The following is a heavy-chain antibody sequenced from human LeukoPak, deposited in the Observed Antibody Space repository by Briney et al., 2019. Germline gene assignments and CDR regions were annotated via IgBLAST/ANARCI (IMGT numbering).Heavy chain of an antibody. Sequence: PGRSLRLSCAASGFTFSSYWMAWVRQAPGKRPEWVANIKQDGSEKYYVDSVKGRFTISRDNAKNSLYLQMNSLRGEDTAMYYCARDKVVGATWFDPWGQGTLVTVSS. V-gene: IGHV3-7*01. CDR2: IKQDGSEK. D-gene: IGHD1-26*01. J-gene: IGHJ5*02. CDR1: GFTFSSYW. CDR3: ARDKVVGATWFDP.